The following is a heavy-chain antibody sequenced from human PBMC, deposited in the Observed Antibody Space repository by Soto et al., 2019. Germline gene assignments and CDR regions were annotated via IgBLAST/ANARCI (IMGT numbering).Heavy chain of an antibody. D-gene: IGHD3-22*01. CDR3: ASDKYDSSGYRSGSDY. CDR2: IIPIFGTA. Sequence: QVQLVQSGAEVKKPGSSVKVSCKASGGTFSSYAISWVRQAPGQGLEWMGGIIPIFGTANYAQKFQGRVTITADESTRTAYLELSSLRSEDTAVYYCASDKYDSSGYRSGSDYWGQGTLVTVSS. V-gene: IGHV1-69*01. CDR1: GGTFSSYA. J-gene: IGHJ4*02.